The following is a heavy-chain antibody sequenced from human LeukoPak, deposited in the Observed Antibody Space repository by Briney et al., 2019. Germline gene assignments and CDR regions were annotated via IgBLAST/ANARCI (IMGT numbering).Heavy chain of an antibody. V-gene: IGHV4-34*01. CDR1: GGPFSGYY. CDR2: INHSGST. CDR3: ARGPIQLWHTIFDF. J-gene: IGHJ4*02. D-gene: IGHD5-18*01. Sequence: SETLSLTCAVYGGPFSGYYWSWIRQPPAKGLEWIGEINHSGSTNYNPSLKSRVPISVDTSKNQFSLKLSSVTAADTAVYYCARGPIQLWHTIFDFGGQGTLVTVSS.